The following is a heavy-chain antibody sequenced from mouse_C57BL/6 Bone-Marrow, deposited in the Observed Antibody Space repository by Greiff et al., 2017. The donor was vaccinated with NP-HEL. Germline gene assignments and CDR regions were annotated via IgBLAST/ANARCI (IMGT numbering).Heavy chain of an antibody. CDR1: YFAFMASA. CDR3: ARGYPFYWYFDV. CDR2: FTMYSDAT. V-gene: IGHV1-49*01. J-gene: IGHJ1*03. Sequence: LQQSGAELVRPGSSVKLSCTDSYFAFMASAMHCVKQRPGHGLEWIGSFTMYSDATACSEHFKGKATLTASTAPSTVYIELSSLTSEDSAVYYCARGYPFYWYFDVWGTGTTVTVSS.